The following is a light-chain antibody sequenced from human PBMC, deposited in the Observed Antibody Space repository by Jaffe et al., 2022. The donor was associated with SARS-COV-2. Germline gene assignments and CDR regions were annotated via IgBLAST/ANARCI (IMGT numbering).Light chain of an antibody. CDR3: QQYYSTPRFT. V-gene: IGKV4-1*01. CDR2: WAS. J-gene: IGKJ4*01. CDR1: QSVLYSSNNKNY. Sequence: DIVMTQSPDSLAVSLGERATINCKSSQSVLYSSNNKNYLAWYQQKPGQPPKLLIYWASTRESGVPDRFSGSGSGTDFTLTISSLQAEDVAVYYCQQYYSTPRFTFGGGTKVEIK.